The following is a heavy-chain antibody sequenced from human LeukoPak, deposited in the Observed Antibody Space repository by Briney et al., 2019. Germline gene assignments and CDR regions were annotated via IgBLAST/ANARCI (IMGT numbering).Heavy chain of an antibody. D-gene: IGHD5-24*01. CDR2: IYSGGST. J-gene: IGHJ4*02. CDR1: EFSVGSNY. V-gene: IGHV3-66*01. CDR3: ARAGGLQLYFDY. Sequence: GGSLRLSCAASEFSVGSNYMTWVRQAPGKGLEWVSLIYSGGSTYYADSVKGRFTISRDNSKNTLYLQMNSLRAEDTAVYYCARAGGLQLYFDYWGQGTLVTVSS.